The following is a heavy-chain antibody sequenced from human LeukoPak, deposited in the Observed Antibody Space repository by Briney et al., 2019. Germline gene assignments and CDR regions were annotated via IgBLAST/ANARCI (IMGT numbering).Heavy chain of an antibody. CDR1: LDSTTSNY. J-gene: IGHJ4*02. Sequence: SETLSLTCTVSLDSTTSNYWSWVRQPPGKGLEWIGEIHRSGSPNYNPSLQSRVTISIDRSRNQIALELSSVTAADTAVYYCAREILGGFNPGAYWGQGTLVTVSS. CDR2: IHRSGSP. CDR3: AREILGGFNPGAY. D-gene: IGHD1-14*01. V-gene: IGHV4-59*12.